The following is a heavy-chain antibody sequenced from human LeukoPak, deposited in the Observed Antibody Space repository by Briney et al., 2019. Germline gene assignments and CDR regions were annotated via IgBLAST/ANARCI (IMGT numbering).Heavy chain of an antibody. CDR3: ARRYSNSYFDY. CDR1: GYSISSGYY. J-gene: IGHJ4*02. V-gene: IGHV4-38-2*01. D-gene: IGHD4-11*01. CDR2: VYQSGIT. Sequence: SETLSLTCAVSGYSISSGYYWGWIRQPPGKGLEWIGNVYQSGITYYNASLKSRVTMSVDMSKNQFSLKLNSVTAADTAVYYCARRYSNSYFDYWGQGTLVTVSS.